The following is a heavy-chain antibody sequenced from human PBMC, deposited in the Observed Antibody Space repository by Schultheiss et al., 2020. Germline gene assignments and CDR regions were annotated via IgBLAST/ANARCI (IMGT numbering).Heavy chain of an antibody. J-gene: IGHJ4*02. CDR2: IWYDGSNK. V-gene: IGHV3-33*01. CDR1: GFTFSSYG. CDR3: ARDSRGAFDY. Sequence: GESLKISCAASGFTFSSYGMHWVRQAPGKGLEWVAVIWYDGSNKYYADSVKGRFTISRDNSKNTLYLQMNSLRAEDTAVYYCARDSRGAFDYWGQGTLVTVSS.